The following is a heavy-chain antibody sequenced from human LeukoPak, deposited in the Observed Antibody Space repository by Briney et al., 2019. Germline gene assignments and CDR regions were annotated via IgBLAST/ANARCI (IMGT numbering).Heavy chain of an antibody. Sequence: GESLKISCKGSGYRFSSYWIGCVRQTPGKSLEWMGIIYPGDSDTRYNPSFQGQVTISADMSITTAYLQWSSLKASDTAMYYCATFPYGDYSIDFWGQGTLVTVSS. J-gene: IGHJ4*02. CDR3: ATFPYGDYSIDF. D-gene: IGHD4-17*01. V-gene: IGHV5-51*01. CDR1: GYRFSSYW. CDR2: IYPGDSDT.